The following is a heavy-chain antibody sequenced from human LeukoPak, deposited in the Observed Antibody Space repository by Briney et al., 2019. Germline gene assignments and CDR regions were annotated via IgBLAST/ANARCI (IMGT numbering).Heavy chain of an antibody. CDR2: ISYDGSNK. V-gene: IGHV3-30*18. Sequence: GRSLRLSCAASGFTFSSYGMHWVRQAPGKGLEWVAVISYDGSNKYYADSVKGRFTISRDNSKNTLYLQMNSLSAEDTAVYYCAKDTETYYYDSSGYSLPDYWGQGTLVTVSS. D-gene: IGHD3-22*01. CDR1: GFTFSSYG. CDR3: AKDTETYYYDSSGYSLPDY. J-gene: IGHJ4*02.